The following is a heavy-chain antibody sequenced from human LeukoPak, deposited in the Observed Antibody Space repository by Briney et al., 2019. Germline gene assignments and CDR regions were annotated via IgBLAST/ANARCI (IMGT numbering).Heavy chain of an antibody. CDR2: IYYSGTT. J-gene: IGHJ4*02. V-gene: IGHV4-39*01. D-gene: IGHD1-1*01. Sequence: SETLSLTCTVSGGSISSSTYYWGWIRQPPGKGPEWIGTIYYSGTTYYNPSLEGRVTISVDTSKNQFSLRLSSVTAADTAVYYCARRSTYATTGSDYWGQGTLVTVSS. CDR1: GGSISSSTYY. CDR3: ARRSTYATTGSDY.